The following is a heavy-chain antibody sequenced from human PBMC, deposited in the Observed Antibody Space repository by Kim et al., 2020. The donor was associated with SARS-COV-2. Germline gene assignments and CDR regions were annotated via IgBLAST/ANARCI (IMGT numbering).Heavy chain of an antibody. Sequence: LKRRVTISVDTSKNQFSLKLSSVTAADTAVYYCARGPSMVRGGGKYYFDYWGQGTLVTVSS. J-gene: IGHJ4*02. V-gene: IGHV4-34*01. D-gene: IGHD3-10*01. CDR3: ARGPSMVRGGGKYYFDY.